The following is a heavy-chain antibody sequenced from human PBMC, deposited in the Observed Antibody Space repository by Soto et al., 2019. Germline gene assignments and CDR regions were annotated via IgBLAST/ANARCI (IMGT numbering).Heavy chain of an antibody. CDR2: IYYSGST. CDR1: GGSISSYY. V-gene: IGHV4-59*01. Sequence: SETLSLTCTVSGGSISSYYWSWIRQPPGKGLEWIGYIYYSGSTNYNPSLKSRVTISVDTSKNQFSLKLSSVTAADTAVYYCARDGTGTTGFDYWGQGTLVTV. J-gene: IGHJ4*02. D-gene: IGHD1-7*01. CDR3: ARDGTGTTGFDY.